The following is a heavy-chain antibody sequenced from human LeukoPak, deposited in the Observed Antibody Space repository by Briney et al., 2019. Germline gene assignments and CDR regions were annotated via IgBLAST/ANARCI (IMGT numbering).Heavy chain of an antibody. CDR2: IYYSGST. CDR1: GGSISSNY. Sequence: SETLSLTCTVSGGSISSNYWSWIRQPPGKGLEWIGYIYYSGSTNYNPFLKSRVTISVDTSKNQFSLRLNSVTAADTAVYYCARGANSGSYRNWFDPWGQGTLVTVSS. D-gene: IGHD1-26*01. CDR3: ARGANSGSYRNWFDP. J-gene: IGHJ5*02. V-gene: IGHV4-59*01.